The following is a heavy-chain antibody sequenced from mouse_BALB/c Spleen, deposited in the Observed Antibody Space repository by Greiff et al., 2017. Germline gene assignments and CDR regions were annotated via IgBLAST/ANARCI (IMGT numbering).Heavy chain of an antibody. CDR2: IDPANGNT. D-gene: IGHD1-1*02. Sequence: EVQLQQSGAELVKPGASVKLSCTASGFNIKDTYMHWVKQRPEQGLEWIGRIDPANGNTKYDPKFQGKATITADTSSNTAYLQLSSLTSEDTAVYYCVGSYYAMDYWGEGTSVTVSS. J-gene: IGHJ4*01. V-gene: IGHV14-3*02. CDR1: GFNIKDTY. CDR3: VGSYYAMDY.